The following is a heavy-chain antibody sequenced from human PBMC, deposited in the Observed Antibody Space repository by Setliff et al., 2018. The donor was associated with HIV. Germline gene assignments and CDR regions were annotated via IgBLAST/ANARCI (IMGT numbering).Heavy chain of an antibody. J-gene: IGHJ2*01. V-gene: IGHV3-23*01. CDR3: AKCDSSGYINYFDL. CDR1: GFTFRGYA. CDR2: ISGRGGST. Sequence: GESLKISCAASGFTFRGYAMSWVRQAPGKGLEWVSSISGRGGSTYYADSVKGRFTISSDNSKNTLYLQMNSLRAEDTAVYYCAKCDSSGYINYFDLWGRGTLVTVS. D-gene: IGHD3-22*01.